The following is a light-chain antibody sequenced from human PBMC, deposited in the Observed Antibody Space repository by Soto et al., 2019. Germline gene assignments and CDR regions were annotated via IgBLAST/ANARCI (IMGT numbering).Light chain of an antibody. J-gene: IGKJ4*01. Sequence: EIVMTQDPLSSAVTLGQPASISCRSSQSLVHSDGNTSLTWLPVGPGRSPRPLIYHVSNRLSGVPDRFTGSGAETHCTLRISRVEAEDVGTYYCMQSTQFPLTFGGGTKGEI. V-gene: IGKV2-24*01. CDR2: HVS. CDR3: MQSTQFPLT. CDR1: QSLVHSDGNTS.